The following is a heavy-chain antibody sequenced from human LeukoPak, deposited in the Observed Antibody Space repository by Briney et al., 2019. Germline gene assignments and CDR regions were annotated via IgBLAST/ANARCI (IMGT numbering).Heavy chain of an antibody. CDR3: AKDITSDYRADPYFDY. D-gene: IGHD4-11*01. CDR1: GFTFDDYT. V-gene: IGHV3-43*01. J-gene: IGHJ4*02. CDR2: ISWDGGST. Sequence: GGSLRLSCAASGFTFDDYTTHWVRQAPGKGLEWVSLISWDGGSTYYADSVKGRFTISRDNSKNSLYLQMNSLRTEDTALYYCAKDITSDYRADPYFDYWGQGTLVTVSS.